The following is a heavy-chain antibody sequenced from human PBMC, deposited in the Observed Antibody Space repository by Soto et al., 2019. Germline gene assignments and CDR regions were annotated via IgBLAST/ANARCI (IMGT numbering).Heavy chain of an antibody. J-gene: IGHJ4*02. V-gene: IGHV1-18*01. CDR1: GYTFTSYG. CDR3: ASDQYDYGEYNFDY. CDR2: ISAYNGNT. Sequence: SVKVSCKASGYTFTSYGISWVRQSPGQGLEWMGWISAYNGNTNYAQKLQGRVTMTTDTSTSTAYMELRSLRSGDTAVYYCASDQYDYGEYNFDYWGQGTLVTVSS. D-gene: IGHD4-17*01.